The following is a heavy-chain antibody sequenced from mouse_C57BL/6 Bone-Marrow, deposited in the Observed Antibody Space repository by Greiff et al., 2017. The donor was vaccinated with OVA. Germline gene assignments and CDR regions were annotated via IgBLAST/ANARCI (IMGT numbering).Heavy chain of an antibody. J-gene: IGHJ2*01. V-gene: IGHV1-42*01. CDR2: INPSTGGT. D-gene: IGHD4-1*01. CDR3: ARASWDFDY. Sequence: EVQLQQSGPELVKPGASVKISCKASGYSFTGYYMNWVKQSPEKSLEWIGEINPSTGGTTYNQKFKAKATLTVDKSSSTAYMQLKSLTSEYSAVYYCARASWDFDYWGQGTTLTVSS. CDR1: GYSFTGYY.